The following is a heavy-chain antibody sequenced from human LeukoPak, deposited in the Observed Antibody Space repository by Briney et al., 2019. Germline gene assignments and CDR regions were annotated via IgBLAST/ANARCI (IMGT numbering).Heavy chain of an antibody. CDR2: IRSSSSYI. Sequence: GGSLRLSCAASGFTFSSYGMSWVRQTPGKELEWVSSIRSSSSYIYYADSVKGRFTISRDNAKNSLYLQMNSLRAEDTAVYYCARDQATYCGGDCYSYAFDIWGQGTMVTVSS. D-gene: IGHD2-21*02. CDR3: ARDQATYCGGDCYSYAFDI. V-gene: IGHV3-21*01. J-gene: IGHJ3*02. CDR1: GFTFSSYG.